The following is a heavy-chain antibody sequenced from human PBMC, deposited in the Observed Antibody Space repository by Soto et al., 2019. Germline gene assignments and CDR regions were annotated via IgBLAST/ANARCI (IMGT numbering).Heavy chain of an antibody. J-gene: IGHJ4*02. CDR2: ISGSGGST. CDR1: GFTFSSYA. Sequence: PGGSLRLSCAASGFTFSSYAMSWVRQAPGKGLEWVSAISGSGGSTYYADSVKGRFTISRDNSKNTLYLQMNSLRAEDTAVYYSAKDRGPAYYDFWSGYPLDYWGQGTLVTVSS. CDR3: AKDRGPAYYDFWSGYPLDY. D-gene: IGHD3-3*01. V-gene: IGHV3-23*01.